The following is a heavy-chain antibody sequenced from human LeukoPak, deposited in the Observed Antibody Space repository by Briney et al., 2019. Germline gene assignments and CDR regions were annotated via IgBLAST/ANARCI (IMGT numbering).Heavy chain of an antibody. Sequence: GGSLRLSCAASGFTFSSYEMNWVRQAPGKGLEWVSYISSSGRTIYYADSVKGGFTISRDNAKNSLYLQMNSLRAEDTAVYYCASQFMVRGVILTSAFDYWGQGTLVTVSS. CDR1: GFTFSSYE. J-gene: IGHJ4*02. V-gene: IGHV3-48*03. CDR3: ASQFMVRGVILTSAFDY. D-gene: IGHD3-10*01. CDR2: ISSSGRTI.